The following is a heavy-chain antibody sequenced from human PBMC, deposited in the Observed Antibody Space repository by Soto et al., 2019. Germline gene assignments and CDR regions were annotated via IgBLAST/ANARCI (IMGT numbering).Heavy chain of an antibody. CDR2: IYYSGST. CDR1: GGSVSSGSYY. D-gene: IGHD6-13*01. CDR3: ARDPFIASLGYNFYAMDV. Sequence: PSETLSLTCTVSGGSVSSGSYYWSWIRQPPGKGLEWIGYIYYSGSTNYNPSLKSRVTISVDTSKNQFSLKLSSVTAADTAVYYCARDPFIASLGYNFYAMDVWGQGTAVTVSS. V-gene: IGHV4-61*01. J-gene: IGHJ6*02.